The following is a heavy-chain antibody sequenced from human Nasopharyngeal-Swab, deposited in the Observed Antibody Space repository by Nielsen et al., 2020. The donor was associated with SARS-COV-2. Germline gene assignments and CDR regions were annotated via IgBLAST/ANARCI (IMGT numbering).Heavy chain of an antibody. CDR2: INHSGST. Sequence: SETLSLTCAVYGGSFSGYYWSWIRQPPGKGLEWIGEINHSGSTNYNPSLKSRVTISVDTSKNQFSLKLSSVTAADTAVYYRARVSFDSSGYYSTGPQKYWGQGTLVTVSS. CDR3: ARVSFDSSGYYSTGPQKY. CDR1: GGSFSGYY. V-gene: IGHV4-34*01. J-gene: IGHJ4*02. D-gene: IGHD3-22*01.